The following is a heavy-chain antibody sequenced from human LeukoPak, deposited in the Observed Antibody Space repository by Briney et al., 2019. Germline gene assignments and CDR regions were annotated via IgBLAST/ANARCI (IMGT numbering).Heavy chain of an antibody. D-gene: IGHD2-15*01. CDR2: ISGNGGST. V-gene: IGHV3-43*02. Sequence: PRGSLRLSCAAAGFAFDDYAMHWVRQAPGKGLEWGSLISGNGGSTYYADSLKGGFTISRDNSKNSLYLQMNSLRTEDTALYYCAKDRGYCSGGSCYYYYGMDVWGQGTTVTVSS. CDR3: AKDRGYCSGGSCYYYYGMDV. CDR1: GFAFDDYA. J-gene: IGHJ6*02.